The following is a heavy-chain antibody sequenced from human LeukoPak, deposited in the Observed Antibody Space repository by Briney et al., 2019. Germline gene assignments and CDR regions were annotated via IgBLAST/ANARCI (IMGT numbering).Heavy chain of an antibody. CDR2: IWYDGSNK. V-gene: IGHV3-33*01. CDR1: GFTFSSYG. Sequence: GGSLRLSCAASGFTFSSYGMHWVRQAPGKGLEWVAVIWYDGSNKYYADSVKGRFTISRDNSKNTLYLQINSLRAEDTAVYYCARSVTSEDYYFDYWGQGTLVTVSS. D-gene: IGHD3-16*01. CDR3: ARSVTSEDYYFDY. J-gene: IGHJ4*02.